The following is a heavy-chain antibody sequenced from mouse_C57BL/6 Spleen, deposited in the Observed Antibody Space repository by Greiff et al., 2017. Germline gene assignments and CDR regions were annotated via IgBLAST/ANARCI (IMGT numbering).Heavy chain of an antibody. CDR2: IYPGNSDT. V-gene: IGHV1-5*01. D-gene: IGHD1-1*01. J-gene: IGHJ2*01. CDR1: GYTFTSYW. CDR3: TDNYYGSSSFDY. Sequence: VQLQQSGTVLARPGASVKMSCKTSGYTFTSYWMHWVKQRPGQGLEWIGAIYPGNSDTSYNQKFKGKAKLTAVTSASTAYMELSSLTNEDSAVYYCTDNYYGSSSFDYWGQGTTRTVSS.